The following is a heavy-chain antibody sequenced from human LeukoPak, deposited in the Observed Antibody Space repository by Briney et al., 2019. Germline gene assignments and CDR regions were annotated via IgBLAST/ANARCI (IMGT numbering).Heavy chain of an antibody. CDR2: ISWNSGSI. J-gene: IGHJ4*02. D-gene: IGHD6-19*01. V-gene: IGHV3-9*01. CDR3: ARGRFSGPDDY. CDR1: GFTFDDYA. Sequence: PGGSLRLSCAASGFTFDDYAMHWVRQAPGKGLEWVSGISWNSGSIDYADSGKGRFTISRDKSKNMVSLQMTSLGAEDTAVYYCARGRFSGPDDYWGQGTLVTVSS.